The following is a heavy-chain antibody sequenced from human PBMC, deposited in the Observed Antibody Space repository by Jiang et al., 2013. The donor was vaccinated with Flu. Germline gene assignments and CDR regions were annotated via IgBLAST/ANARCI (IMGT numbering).Heavy chain of an antibody. V-gene: IGHV4-34*01. D-gene: IGHD3-10*01. CDR3: ARGRVLLWFGTLNWFDP. Sequence: TLSLTCAVYGGSFSGYYWSWIRQPPGKGLEWIGEINHSGSTNYNPSLKSRVTISVDTSKNQFSLKLSSVTAADTAVYYCARGRVLLWFGTLNWFDPWGQGTLVTVSS. CDR2: INHSGST. CDR1: GGSFSGYY. J-gene: IGHJ5*02.